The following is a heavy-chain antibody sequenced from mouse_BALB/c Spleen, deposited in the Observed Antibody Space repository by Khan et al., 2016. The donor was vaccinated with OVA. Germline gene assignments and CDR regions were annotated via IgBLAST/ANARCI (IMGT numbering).Heavy chain of an antibody. CDR2: ISDGGSYT. CDR3: VRAGYGGFAY. J-gene: IGHJ3*01. CDR1: GFTFSDYY. D-gene: IGHD1-1*02. Sequence: EVELVESGGGLVKPGGSLKLSCAASGFTFSDYYMYWVRQTPEKRLEWVATISDGGSYTYYPDSVKGRFTISRDNAKNNLYLQMSSLKSEDTAMYYCVRAGYGGFAYWVQGTLVTVSA. V-gene: IGHV5-4*02.